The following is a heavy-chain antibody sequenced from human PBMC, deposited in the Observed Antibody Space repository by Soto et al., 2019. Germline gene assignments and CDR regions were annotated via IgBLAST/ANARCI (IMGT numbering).Heavy chain of an antibody. J-gene: IGHJ4*02. D-gene: IGHD3-22*01. CDR2: ISWNSGSI. V-gene: IGHV3-9*01. CDR1: GFTFDDYA. CDR3: AEGEGRSGYYSLFDY. Sequence: EVQLVESGGGLVQPGRSLRLSCAASGFTFDDYAMHWVRQAPGKGLEWVSGISWNSGSIGYADSVKGRFTISRDNAKNSLYLEMNSLRPEDTALYYCAEGEGRSGYYSLFDYWGQGTLVTVSS.